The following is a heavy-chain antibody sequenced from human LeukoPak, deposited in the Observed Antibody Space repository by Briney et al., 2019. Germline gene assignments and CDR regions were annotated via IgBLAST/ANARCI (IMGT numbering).Heavy chain of an antibody. J-gene: IGHJ4*02. CDR1: GFTFSNYA. V-gene: IGHV3-30*04. Sequence: PGGSLRLSCAVSGFTFSNYAMHWVRQAPGKGLEWMAVISYDGSNQYYADSVKGRFTISRDNSKNTLYLQMNSLRTEDTAVYYCAKDGKAAMVTGFFDYWGQGTLVTVSS. D-gene: IGHD5-18*01. CDR3: AKDGKAAMVTGFFDY. CDR2: ISYDGSNQ.